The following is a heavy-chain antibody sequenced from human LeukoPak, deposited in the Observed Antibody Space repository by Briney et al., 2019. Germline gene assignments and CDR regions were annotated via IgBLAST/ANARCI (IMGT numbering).Heavy chain of an antibody. Sequence: GASVKVSCKASGYTFTSYAMHWVRQAPGQRLEWMGWINAGNGNTKYSQKFQGRVTITRDISASTAYMELSSLRSEDTAVYYCARAQSPIVVPAAIIHWGQGTLVTVSS. CDR3: ARAQSPIVVPAAIIH. J-gene: IGHJ4*02. D-gene: IGHD2-2*01. V-gene: IGHV1-3*01. CDR2: INAGNGNT. CDR1: GYTFTSYA.